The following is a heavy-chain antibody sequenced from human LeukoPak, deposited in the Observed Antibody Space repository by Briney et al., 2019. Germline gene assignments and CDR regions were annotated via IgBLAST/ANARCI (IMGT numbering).Heavy chain of an antibody. Sequence: LSETLSLTCTVSGGSISSSSYYWGWIRQPPGKGLEWIGSIYYSGSTYYNPSLKSRVTISVDTSKNQFSLKLSSVTAADTAVYYCARVGPGALMTTVPFDYWGQGTLVTVSS. CDR3: ARVGPGALMTTVPFDY. CDR2: IYYSGST. D-gene: IGHD4-17*01. V-gene: IGHV4-39*01. CDR1: GGSISSSSYY. J-gene: IGHJ4*02.